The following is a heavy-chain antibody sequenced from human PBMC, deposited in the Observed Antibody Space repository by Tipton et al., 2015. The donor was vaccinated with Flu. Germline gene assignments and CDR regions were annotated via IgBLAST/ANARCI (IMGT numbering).Heavy chain of an antibody. CDR2: ISYDGSNK. D-gene: IGHD6-13*01. Sequence: SLRLSCAASGFTFSSYAMHWVRQAPGKGLEWVAVISYDGSNKYYADSVKGRFTISRDNSKNTLYLQMNSLRAEDTAVYYCARVKISAAGGAFDIWGQGTMVTVSS. CDR3: ARVKISAAGGAFDI. V-gene: IGHV3-30*04. CDR1: GFTFSSYA. J-gene: IGHJ3*02.